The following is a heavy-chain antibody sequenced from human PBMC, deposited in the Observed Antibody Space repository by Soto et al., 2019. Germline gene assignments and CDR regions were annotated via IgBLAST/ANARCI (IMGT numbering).Heavy chain of an antibody. D-gene: IGHD5-12*01. CDR1: GGSISSSSYY. V-gene: IGHV4-39*01. CDR3: ARQGIVATIPLYYFDY. CDR2: IYYSGST. J-gene: IGHJ4*02. Sequence: PSETLSLTCTVSGGSISSSSYYWGWIRQPPGKGLEWIGSIYYSGSTYYNPSLKSRVTISVDTSKNQFSLKLSSVTAADTAVYYCARQGIVATIPLYYFDYWGQGTLVTVSS.